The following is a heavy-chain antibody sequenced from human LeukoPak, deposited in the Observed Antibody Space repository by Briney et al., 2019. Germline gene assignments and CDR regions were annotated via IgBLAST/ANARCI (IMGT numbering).Heavy chain of an antibody. D-gene: IGHD2-21*01. CDR3: ARVDSRTFDY. Sequence: GGSLRLSCAASGFIFRSYTVNWVRQAPGKELEWVSSISSSGSYVSYADSVKGRFTISRDNAKNSVYLQMNGLRVEDTAMYYCARVDSRTFDYWGQGILVTVSS. CDR2: ISSSGSYV. J-gene: IGHJ4*02. V-gene: IGHV3-21*01. CDR1: GFIFRSYT.